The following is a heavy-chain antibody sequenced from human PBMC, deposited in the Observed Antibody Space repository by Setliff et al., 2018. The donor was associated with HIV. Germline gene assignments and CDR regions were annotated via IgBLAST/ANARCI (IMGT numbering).Heavy chain of an antibody. V-gene: IGHV3-11*06. CDR3: AKDVCSGAYCYAYYYYGMDV. Sequence: GGSLRLSCAASGFTFSDYYMSWIRQAPGKGLEWVSSISSSSSQKYYVDSVKGRFTISRDNSKNTLYLQMNSLRVEDTAVYYCAKDVCSGAYCYAYYYYGMDVWGQGTMVTVSS. J-gene: IGHJ6*02. D-gene: IGHD2-15*01. CDR1: GFTFSDYY. CDR2: ISSSSSQK.